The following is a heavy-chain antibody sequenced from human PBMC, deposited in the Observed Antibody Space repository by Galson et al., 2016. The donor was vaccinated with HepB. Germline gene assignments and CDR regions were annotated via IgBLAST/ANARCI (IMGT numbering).Heavy chain of an antibody. J-gene: IGHJ4*02. CDR3: ARGLAQGY. CDR1: GFTLSNHW. V-gene: IGHV3-7*04. Sequence: SLRLSCAASGFTLSNHWMTWVRQAPGKGLEWVANINLDGGEKHYADSVMGRFTISRDNAKNSLSLQMNSQRGDDTAEYYCARGLAQGYWGQGTLVTVSS. CDR2: INLDGGEK.